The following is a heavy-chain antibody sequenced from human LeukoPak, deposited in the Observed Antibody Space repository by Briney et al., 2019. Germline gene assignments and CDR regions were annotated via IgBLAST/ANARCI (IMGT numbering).Heavy chain of an antibody. D-gene: IGHD2-8*01. CDR1: GYTFTNYG. Sequence: ASVKVSCKASGYTFTNYGLSWVRQAPGQGLEWMGWISPYNGNTNYAQKLQGRVIVTTDTSMTTAYMELRSLRSDDTAVYYCTRTVLDCKNGVCYDYWGQGTLVTVSS. CDR2: ISPYNGNT. V-gene: IGHV1-18*01. CDR3: TRTVLDCKNGVCYDY. J-gene: IGHJ4*02.